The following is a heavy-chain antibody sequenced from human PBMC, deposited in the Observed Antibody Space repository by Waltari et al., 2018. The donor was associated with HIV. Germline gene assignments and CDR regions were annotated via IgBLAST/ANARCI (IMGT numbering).Heavy chain of an antibody. Sequence: QVQLLQSGAEVRKPGASVRVSCKAAGYTFTSCDVNWVRQDPGQGLEWMGWVNPYSSNTCYANDVQGRVTMTRNTAISTAYMELSGLRAEDTAVYYCARGAPGHCCSVGSCPYFDNWGQGTLVTVSS. CDR3: ARGAPGHCCSVGSCPYFDN. CDR1: GYTFTSCD. CDR2: VNPYSSNT. D-gene: IGHD2-15*01. V-gene: IGHV1-8*02. J-gene: IGHJ4*02.